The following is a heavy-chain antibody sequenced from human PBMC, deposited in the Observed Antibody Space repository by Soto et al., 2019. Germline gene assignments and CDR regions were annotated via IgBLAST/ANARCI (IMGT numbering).Heavy chain of an antibody. J-gene: IGHJ4*02. Sequence: AASVKVSCKASGYPFTRYALHWVRQAPGQRLEWLGWINAGNANTKYSQKFQGRVTITRDTSASTAYMELSSLRSEDTAVYYCARDQDVYGSGRPYLSDYWGQGTLVTVSS. CDR1: GYPFTRYA. V-gene: IGHV1-3*01. D-gene: IGHD3-10*01. CDR2: INAGNANT. CDR3: ARDQDVYGSGRPYLSDY.